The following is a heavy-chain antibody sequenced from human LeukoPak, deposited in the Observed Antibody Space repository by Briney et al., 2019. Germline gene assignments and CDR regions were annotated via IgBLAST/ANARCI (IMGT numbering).Heavy chain of an antibody. CDR2: IRYDGNNK. CDR1: GFTFSSYG. Sequence: GGSLRLSCAASGFTFSSYGMHWVRQAPGKGLEWVAFIRYDGNNKYYADSVKGRFTISRDNSKNTLYLQMNSLRTEDTAVYYCARDPNHPSSGYDYRDDDWGQGTLVTVSS. V-gene: IGHV3-30*02. D-gene: IGHD5-12*01. CDR3: ARDPNHPSSGYDYRDDD. J-gene: IGHJ4*02.